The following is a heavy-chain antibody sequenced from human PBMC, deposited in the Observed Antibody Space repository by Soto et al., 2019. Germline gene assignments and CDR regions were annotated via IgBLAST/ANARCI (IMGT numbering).Heavy chain of an antibody. D-gene: IGHD6-6*01. CDR3: ATRNIAARHFDY. V-gene: IGHV3-23*01. CDR1: GFTFSSYA. J-gene: IGHJ4*02. Sequence: QPXGSLRLSCAASGFTFSSYAMSWVRQAPGKGLEWVSAISGGGGYTYYADSVKGRFTISRDNSKNTLFLQMNSLRAEDTAVYYCATRNIAARHFDYWGQGTLVTVSS. CDR2: ISGGGGYT.